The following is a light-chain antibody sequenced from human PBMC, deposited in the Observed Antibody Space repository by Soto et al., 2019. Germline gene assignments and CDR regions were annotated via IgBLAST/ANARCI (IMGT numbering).Light chain of an antibody. CDR2: DAS. CDR1: QSVSTS. J-gene: IGKJ1*01. CDR3: QQGSSRPPT. V-gene: IGKV3-11*01. Sequence: EIVLTQSPATLSLSPGERATLSCRASQSVSTSFAWYQQKPGQAPRLLIYDASNRATGIPARFSGSGSGTDFTLTISSLEPEDFAVYYCQQGSSRPPTFGQGTKVEI.